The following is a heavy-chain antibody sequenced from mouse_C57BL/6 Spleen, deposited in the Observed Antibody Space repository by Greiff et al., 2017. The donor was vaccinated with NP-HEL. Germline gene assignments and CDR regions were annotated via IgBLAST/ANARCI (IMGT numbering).Heavy chain of an antibody. CDR2: IWTGGGT. J-gene: IGHJ4*01. CDR1: GFSLTSYA. D-gene: IGHD1-1*01. V-gene: IGHV2-9-1*01. CDR3: ARVITTVVATRAMDY. Sequence: VQGVESGPGLVAPSQSLSITCTVSGFSLTSYAISWVRQPPGKGLEWLGVIWTGGGTNYNSALKSRLSISKDNSKSQVFLKMNSLQTDDTARYYCARVITTVVATRAMDYWGQGTSVTVSS.